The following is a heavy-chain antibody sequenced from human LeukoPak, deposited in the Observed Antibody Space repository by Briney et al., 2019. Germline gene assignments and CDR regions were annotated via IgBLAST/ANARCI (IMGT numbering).Heavy chain of an antibody. V-gene: IGHV3-21*01. CDR1: GFIFSSYT. J-gene: IGHJ4*02. D-gene: IGHD6-19*01. CDR2: INSRSDKT. CDR3: AREKLSLAVGLPSFDF. Sequence: GGSLRLSCAASGFIFSSYTMNWVRQAPGKGLEWVSSINSRSDKTFYADSVKGRFTISRDNAKNSLYLQMNSLRAEDTAVYYCAREKLSLAVGLPSFDFWGQGTLVTVSS.